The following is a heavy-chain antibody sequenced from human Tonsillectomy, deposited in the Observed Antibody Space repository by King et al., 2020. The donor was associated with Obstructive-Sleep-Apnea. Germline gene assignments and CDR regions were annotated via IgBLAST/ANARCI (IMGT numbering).Heavy chain of an antibody. CDR1: GFTVSGDY. CDR2: CYTGGST. Sequence: DVQLVEAGGGLVQPGGSLRLSCAASGFTVSGDYMSWVRQAPGKGVEGVAVCYTGGSTYYAVSVKGGFAISRDNSRNTLYLQMNSLRADDTAVYYCARDFSLGTSSYFDLWGRGTLVIVSS. CDR3: ARDFSLGTSSYFDL. V-gene: IGHV3-66*01. D-gene: IGHD6-13*01. J-gene: IGHJ2*01.